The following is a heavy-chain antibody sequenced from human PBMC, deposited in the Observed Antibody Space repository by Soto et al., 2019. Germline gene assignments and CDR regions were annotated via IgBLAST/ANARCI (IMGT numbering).Heavy chain of an antibody. J-gene: IGHJ4*02. CDR1: GFTFSCAS. V-gene: IGHV3-21*04. CDR3: ARVAY. CDR2: ISSPSTET. Sequence: GRSMRLSCEASGFTFSCASMNWVSQVEGGGLEWVASISSPSTETWYEDSVKGRFNIAIDNAQNSLLLQKNTLRPEDSAIYYCARVAYWGPGTQVTVSS.